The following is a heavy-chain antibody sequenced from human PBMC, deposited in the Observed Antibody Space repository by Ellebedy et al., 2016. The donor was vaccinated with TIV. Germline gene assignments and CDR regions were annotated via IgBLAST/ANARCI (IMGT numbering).Heavy chain of an antibody. CDR1: GYTFTSYS. V-gene: IGHV1-46*04. J-gene: IGHJ4*02. CDR3: ATSMVVIIPSNFDY. D-gene: IGHD3-3*01. Sequence: ASVKVSCKASGYTFTSYSMHWVRQAPGQGLEWMGIINPSGGNTSYAQKLQGRVTMTRDTSTSTVYMELSSLRSEDTAVYYCATSMVVIIPSNFDYWGQGTLVTVSS. CDR2: INPSGGNT.